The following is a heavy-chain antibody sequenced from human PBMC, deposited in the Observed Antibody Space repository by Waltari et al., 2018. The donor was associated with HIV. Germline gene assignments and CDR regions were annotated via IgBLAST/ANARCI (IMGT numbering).Heavy chain of an antibody. J-gene: IGHJ4*02. D-gene: IGHD6-19*01. CDR2: INHSGST. CDR1: GGSFSVYY. CDR3: ARGRSPYSSGWYASEY. V-gene: IGHV4-34*01. Sequence: QVQLQQWGAGLLKPSETLSLTCAVYGGSFSVYYWSWIRQPPGKGLEWIGEINHSGSTNYKPALKSRVTISVDTSKNQFSLKLSSVTAADTAVYYCARGRSPYSSGWYASEYWGQGTLVTVSS.